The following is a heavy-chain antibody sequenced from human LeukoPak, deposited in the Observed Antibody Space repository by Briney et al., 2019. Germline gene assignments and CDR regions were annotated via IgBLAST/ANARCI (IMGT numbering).Heavy chain of an antibody. Sequence: GSSVKVSCRASGGTFSSYAISWVRQAPGQRLEWMGWINAGNGNTKYSQKFQGRVTITRDTSASTAYMELSSLRSEDTAVYYCLLGSYSGSYGFDYWGQGTLVTVSS. CDR3: LLGSYSGSYGFDY. J-gene: IGHJ4*02. CDR1: GGTFSSYA. V-gene: IGHV1-3*01. D-gene: IGHD1-26*01. CDR2: INAGNGNT.